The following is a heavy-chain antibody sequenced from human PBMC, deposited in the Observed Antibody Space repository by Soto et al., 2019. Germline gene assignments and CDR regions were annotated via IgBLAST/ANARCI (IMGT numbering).Heavy chain of an antibody. CDR3: ARGRGLLIYYYYYMDV. CDR1: GGSFSGYY. V-gene: IGHV4-34*01. Sequence: PSETLSLTCAVYGGSFSGYYWSWIRQPPGKGLEWIGEINHSGSTNYNPSLKSRVTISVDTSKNQFSLKLSSVTAADTAVYYCARGRGLLIYYYYYMDVWGKGTTVTVSS. CDR2: INHSGST. D-gene: IGHD3-10*01. J-gene: IGHJ6*03.